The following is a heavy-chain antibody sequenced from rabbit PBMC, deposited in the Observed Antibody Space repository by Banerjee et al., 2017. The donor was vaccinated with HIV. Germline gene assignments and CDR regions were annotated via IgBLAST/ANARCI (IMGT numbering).Heavy chain of an antibody. CDR2: IYIGKGST. J-gene: IGHJ4*01. D-gene: IGHD4-1*01. CDR1: AFSFSNKYV. Sequence: QEQLEESGGDLVKPEGSLTLTCTASAFSFSNKYVMCWVRQAPGKGLEWIGIIYIGKGSTDYASWVNGRFTISKSTSLNTVDLKLTSLTAADTATYFCARDLAGVIGWNFGLWGPGTLVTVS. V-gene: IGHV1S43*01. CDR3: ARDLAGVIGWNFGL.